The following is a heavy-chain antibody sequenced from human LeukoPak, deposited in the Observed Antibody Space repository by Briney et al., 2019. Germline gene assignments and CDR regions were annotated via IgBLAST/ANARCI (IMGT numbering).Heavy chain of an antibody. D-gene: IGHD4-17*01. CDR2: ITYSSRYI. J-gene: IGHJ4*02. Sequence: GGSPRLSCAASGFTFHNHAMNWVRQAPGKGLEWVSSITYSSRYIYYADSVKGRFISSRDNTQNSLYLQMNSLRAEDTAVYYCARVSRDYGDLDSWGQGTLVTVSS. CDR3: ARVSRDYGDLDS. CDR1: GFTFHNHA. V-gene: IGHV3-21*01.